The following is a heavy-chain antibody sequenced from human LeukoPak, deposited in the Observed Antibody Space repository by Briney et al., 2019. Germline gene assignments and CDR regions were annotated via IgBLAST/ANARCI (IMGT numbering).Heavy chain of an antibody. V-gene: IGHV3-48*01. CDR2: ISSSSSTI. CDR3: ARGGGVITPLDAFDI. J-gene: IGHJ3*02. Sequence: GGSLRLFCAASGFTFSSYSMNWVRQAPGKGLEWVSYISSSSSTIYYADSVKGRFTISRDNAKNSLYLQMNSLRAEDTAVYYCARGGGVITPLDAFDIWGQGTMVTVSS. CDR1: GFTFSSYS. D-gene: IGHD3-22*01.